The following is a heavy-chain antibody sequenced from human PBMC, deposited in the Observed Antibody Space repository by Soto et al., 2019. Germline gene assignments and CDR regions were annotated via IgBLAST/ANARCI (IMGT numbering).Heavy chain of an antibody. D-gene: IGHD2-2*01. CDR3: ARERAM. J-gene: IGHJ4*02. CDR2: IYYSGST. CDR1: GGSISSGGYY. V-gene: IGHV4-31*03. Sequence: QVQLQESGPGLVKPSQTLSLTCTVSGGSISSGGYYWSWIRQHPGKGLEWIGYIYYSGSTYYNPSLMSRDTNSVATSEYLFSLKLSSVAAADTAVYYGARERAMWGQGTLVTVSS.